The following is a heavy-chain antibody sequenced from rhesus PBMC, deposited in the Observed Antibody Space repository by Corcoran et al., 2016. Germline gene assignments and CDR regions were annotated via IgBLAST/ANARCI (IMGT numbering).Heavy chain of an antibody. V-gene: IGHV4S7*01. Sequence: QVQLQESGPGLVKPSETLSLTCAVSGGSISNNYYWNWIRQPTGKGLEWIGNIDGSRGSTYFNPSLKSRVTISKDTSKNQFSLKLSSVTAADTAVYYCSRGKDWNDWAYWGQGVLVTVSS. CDR1: GGSISNNYY. CDR2: IDGSRGST. CDR3: SRGKDWNDWAY. J-gene: IGHJ4*01. D-gene: IGHD1-7*02.